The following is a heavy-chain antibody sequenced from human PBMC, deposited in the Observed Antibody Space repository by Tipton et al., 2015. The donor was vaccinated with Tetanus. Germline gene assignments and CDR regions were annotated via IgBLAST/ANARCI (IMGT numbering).Heavy chain of an antibody. D-gene: IGHD2-2*01. Sequence: TLSLTCSVSGDSIRSEDYYWGWIRQSPGKGLEWLGYIYYSGSTHNNPPLKSRVSIPLDASKNQFSLSLNSVTAADSATYYCARLTCSSPSCYYYYYYYVDVWGTGTAVAVSS. CDR3: ARLTCSSPSCYYYYYYYVDV. J-gene: IGHJ6*03. V-gene: IGHV4-30-4*01. CDR2: IYYSGST. CDR1: GDSIRSEDYY.